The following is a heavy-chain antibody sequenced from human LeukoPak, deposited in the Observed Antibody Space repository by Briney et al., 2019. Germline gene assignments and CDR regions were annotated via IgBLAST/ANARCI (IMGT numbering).Heavy chain of an antibody. D-gene: IGHD3-22*01. J-gene: IGHJ4*02. CDR1: GFTFSSYA. Sequence: GGSLRLSCAASGFTFSSYAMSWVRQAPGKGLEWVSAISGSGGSTYYADSVKGRFTISRDNSKNTLYLQMNSLRAEDTAVYYCAREGDYYDSSGYLDYWGQGTLVTVSS. CDR2: ISGSGGST. V-gene: IGHV3-23*01. CDR3: AREGDYYDSSGYLDY.